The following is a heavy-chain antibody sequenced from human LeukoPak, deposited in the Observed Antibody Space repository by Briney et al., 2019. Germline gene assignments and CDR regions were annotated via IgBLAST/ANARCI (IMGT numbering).Heavy chain of an antibody. CDR1: GFILSTYS. D-gene: IGHD5-12*01. CDR3: AKGGGYEAQYYYYYLDV. J-gene: IGHJ6*03. CDR2: ISSSSSYI. V-gene: IGHV3-21*01. Sequence: GGSLRLSCAASGFILSTYSMTWVRQAPGKGLEWVSSISSSSSYIYYADSVKGRFTISRDNSKNTLYLQMKSLRAEDTAVYYCAKGGGYEAQYYYYYLDVWGKGTTVTISS.